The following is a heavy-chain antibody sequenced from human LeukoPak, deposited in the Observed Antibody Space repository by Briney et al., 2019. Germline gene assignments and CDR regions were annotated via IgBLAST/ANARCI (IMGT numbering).Heavy chain of an antibody. D-gene: IGHD6-19*01. CDR1: GMSGGTINSYY. V-gene: IGHV4-59*08. CDR2: IYYNGST. Sequence: SETLSLTCSVSGMSGGTINSYYWSWIRQPPGQGLEWLGYIYYNGSTNYSPSLKSRVTMSIDRSQNQFSLKLSSVTTADTAVYYCARTGYPSGPATFDYWGQGTLVTVSS. CDR3: ARTGYPSGPATFDY. J-gene: IGHJ4*02.